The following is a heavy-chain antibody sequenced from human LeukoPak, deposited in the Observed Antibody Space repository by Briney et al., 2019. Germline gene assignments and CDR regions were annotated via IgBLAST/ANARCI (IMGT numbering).Heavy chain of an antibody. D-gene: IGHD3-22*01. CDR3: ARRGEGTSMSRFDY. Sequence: SPTQSLTCSVAVCSVSRCYWRWKQQPQRNLGHRIGYIYYSGSTNYYPSLKLRVIISVDTSKNQFSLKLSSVPAADTAVYYCARRGEGTSMSRFDYWGQGTLVTVS. CDR1: VCSVSRCY. J-gene: IGHJ4*02. V-gene: IGHV4-59*08. CDR2: IYYSGST.